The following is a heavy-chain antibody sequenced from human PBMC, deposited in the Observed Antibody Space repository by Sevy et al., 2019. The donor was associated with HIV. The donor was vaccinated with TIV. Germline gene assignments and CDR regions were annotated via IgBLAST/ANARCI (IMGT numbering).Heavy chain of an antibody. J-gene: IGHJ6*02. D-gene: IGHD1-7*01. CDR2: VYPNSGGT. CDR1: GYTFTGDY. Sequence: ASVKVSCKASGYTFTGDYLHWMRQAPGQGLEWMGRVYPNSGGTNYAQMFQGRVTMTRDTSISTAYMELSRLRSDDTAVYYCARDGGGGTTNSGMDVWGQGTTVTVSS. CDR3: ARDGGGGTTNSGMDV. V-gene: IGHV1-2*06.